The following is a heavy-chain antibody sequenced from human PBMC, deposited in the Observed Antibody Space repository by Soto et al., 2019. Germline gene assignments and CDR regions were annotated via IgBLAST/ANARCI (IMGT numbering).Heavy chain of an antibody. D-gene: IGHD5-12*01. CDR2: ISSSSSYI. V-gene: IGHV3-21*01. Sequence: GGSLRLSCAASGFTFSSYSMNWVRQAPGKGLEWVSSISSSSSYIYYADSVKGRFTISRDNAKNSLYLQMNSLRAEDTAVYYCARVRGYSGYGHMDVWGKGTTVTVSS. J-gene: IGHJ6*03. CDR3: ARVRGYSGYGHMDV. CDR1: GFTFSSYS.